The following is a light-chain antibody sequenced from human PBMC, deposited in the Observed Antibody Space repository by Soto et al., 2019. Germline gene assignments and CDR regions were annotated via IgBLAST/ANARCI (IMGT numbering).Light chain of an antibody. Sequence: EILMTQSPYTLSLSPGEGATLSCRVSQSIRSNLAWYQQRPGQAPRLLMYGASTRADGIPARFTGSGSGTEFTLTISSLQSEDFALYYCQQYDSWPRTFGQGTKVDIK. CDR3: QQYDSWPRT. V-gene: IGKV3-15*01. CDR1: QSIRSN. CDR2: GAS. J-gene: IGKJ1*01.